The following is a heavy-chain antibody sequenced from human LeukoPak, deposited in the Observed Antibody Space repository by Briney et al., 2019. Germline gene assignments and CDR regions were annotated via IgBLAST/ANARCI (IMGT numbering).Heavy chain of an antibody. CDR1: EFSVGSNY. CDR2: IYSGGST. V-gene: IGHV3-66*01. Sequence: GGSLRLSCAASEFSVGSNYMTWVRQAPGKGLEWVSLIYSGGSTYYADSVKGRFTISRDNSKNTLYLQMNSLKNEDTAVYYCTRDQTPYYWGQGTLVTVSS. CDR3: TRDQTPYY. J-gene: IGHJ4*02.